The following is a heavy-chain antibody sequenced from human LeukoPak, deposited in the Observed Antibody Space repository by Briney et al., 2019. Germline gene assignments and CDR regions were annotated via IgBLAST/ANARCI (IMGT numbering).Heavy chain of an antibody. CDR1: GFTSSSYG. D-gene: IGHD3-22*01. CDR3: ARDDSSGSGMVY. J-gene: IGHJ4*02. Sequence: GGSLRLSCAASGFTSSSYGMHWVRQAPGKGLEWVAVIWYDGSNKYYADSVKGRFTISRDNSKNTLYLQMNSLRAEDTAVYYCARDDSSGSGMVYWGQGTLVTVS. V-gene: IGHV3-33*01. CDR2: IWYDGSNK.